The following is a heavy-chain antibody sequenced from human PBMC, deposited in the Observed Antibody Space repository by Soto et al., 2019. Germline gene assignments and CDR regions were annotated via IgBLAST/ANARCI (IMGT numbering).Heavy chain of an antibody. V-gene: IGHV1-3*01. D-gene: IGHD6-19*01. CDR1: GYMFTKSA. CDR2: ISGDSGNT. J-gene: IGHJ4*03. Sequence: QVHLVQSGAEVKKPGASVKVSCKASGYMFTKSAMHWVRQAPGQRLEWMGWISGDSGNTKYSPKLQDRATITRDTSASTAYMELSSLRSEDTALYYCARDGVAAGNINFDYWGQGTLVTVSS. CDR3: ARDGVAAGNINFDY.